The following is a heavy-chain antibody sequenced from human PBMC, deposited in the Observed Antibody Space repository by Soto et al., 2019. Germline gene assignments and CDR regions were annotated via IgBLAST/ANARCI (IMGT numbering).Heavy chain of an antibody. Sequence: EVELLESGGALVQPGGSLRLSCAVSGFIFSNYGMSWVRQAPEKGLEWVSAISGSGGNTYYADSVKGRFTISRDNSKNTLYLQMISLRADDTALYYCAKYIVVAANYGLDVWGQGTTVTVSS. D-gene: IGHD2-15*01. CDR1: GFIFSNYG. J-gene: IGHJ6*02. CDR2: ISGSGGNT. V-gene: IGHV3-23*01. CDR3: AKYIVVAANYGLDV.